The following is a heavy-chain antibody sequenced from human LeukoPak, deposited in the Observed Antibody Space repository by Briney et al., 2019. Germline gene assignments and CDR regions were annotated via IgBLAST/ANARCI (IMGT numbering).Heavy chain of an antibody. D-gene: IGHD2/OR15-2a*01. CDR3: VTDFAQGYFGS. CDR1: GFTFTSVW. V-gene: IGHV3-15*01. CDR2: IKSRDVGATT. J-gene: IGHJ4*02. Sequence: GGSLRLSCAASGFTFTSVWMNWVRQAPGKGLEWVGRIKSRDVGATTDYAAPVKGRFTISRDDSKTSVYLQMDSLKTEDTAAYFCVTDFAQGYFGSWGQGTLVTVSS.